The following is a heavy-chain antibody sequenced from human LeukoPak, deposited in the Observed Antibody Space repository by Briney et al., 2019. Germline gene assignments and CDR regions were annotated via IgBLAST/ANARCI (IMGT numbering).Heavy chain of an antibody. J-gene: IGHJ4*02. CDR3: ARGLRDQYYYDSSGYYYFDY. V-gene: IGHV4-61*02. CDR1: GGSISSGSYY. Sequence: SQTLSLTCTVSGGSISSGSYYWSWIRQPAGKGLEWIGRIYTSGSTNYNPSLKSRVTISVDTSKNQFSLKLSSATAADTAVYYCARGLRDQYYYDSSGYYYFDYCGQGTLVTVSS. D-gene: IGHD3-22*01. CDR2: IYTSGST.